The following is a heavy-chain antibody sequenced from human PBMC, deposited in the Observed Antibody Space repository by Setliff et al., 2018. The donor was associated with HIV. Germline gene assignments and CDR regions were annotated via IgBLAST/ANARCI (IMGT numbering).Heavy chain of an antibody. D-gene: IGHD3-10*01. J-gene: IGHJ6*02. Sequence: PGGSPRLSCTASGFTFGDYAMSWVRQAPGKGLEWVGFIRSKAYGGTTEYAASVKGRFTISRDDSKSIAYLQMNSLKTEDTAVYYCTRDLTLWFGELYYYYGMDVWGQGTTVTVSS. CDR2: IRSKAYGGTT. CDR1: GFTFGDYA. CDR3: TRDLTLWFGELYYYYGMDV. V-gene: IGHV3-49*04.